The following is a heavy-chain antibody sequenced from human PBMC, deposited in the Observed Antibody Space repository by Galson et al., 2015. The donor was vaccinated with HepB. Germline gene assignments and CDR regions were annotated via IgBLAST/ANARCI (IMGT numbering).Heavy chain of an antibody. CDR1: GFTFSNVW. Sequence: SLRLSCAASGFTFSNVWMSWVRQAPGKGLEWIGRIKTETEGETIDYAAPVKGRFTISRDDSKDTLYLQMYSLKTEDTAVYYCTAGDIVMVPAILAPAFTYWGQGTLVTVSS. D-gene: IGHD2-21*02. V-gene: IGHV3-15*01. CDR3: TAGDIVMVPAILAPAFTY. CDR2: IKTETEGETI. J-gene: IGHJ4*02.